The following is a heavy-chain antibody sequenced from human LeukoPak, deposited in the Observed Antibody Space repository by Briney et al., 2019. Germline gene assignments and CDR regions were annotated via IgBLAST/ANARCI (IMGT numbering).Heavy chain of an antibody. CDR2: IIPIFGTA. J-gene: IGHJ4*02. D-gene: IGHD2-15*01. CDR3: ARGRSRYYYFDY. Sequence: SVKVSCKASGYTFTSYGISWVRQAPGQGLEWMGGIIPIFGTANYAQKFQGRVTITADESTSTAYMELSSLRSEDTAVYYCARGRSRYYYFDYWGQGTLVTVSS. V-gene: IGHV1-69*13. CDR1: GYTFTSYG.